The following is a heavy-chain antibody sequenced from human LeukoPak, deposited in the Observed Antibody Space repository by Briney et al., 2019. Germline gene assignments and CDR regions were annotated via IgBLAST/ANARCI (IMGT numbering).Heavy chain of an antibody. CDR2: IKQDGSEK. V-gene: IGHV3-7*01. CDR1: SSYW. CDR3: ARHRSTLLWFGELLSPTFDY. Sequence: GGSLRLSCAAFSSYWMTWVRQAPGKGLEWVANIKQDGSEKYYVDSVKGRFTISRDNAKNSLFLQMNSLRAEDTAVYYCARHRSTLLWFGELLSPTFDYWGQGTLVTVSS. J-gene: IGHJ4*02. D-gene: IGHD3-10*01.